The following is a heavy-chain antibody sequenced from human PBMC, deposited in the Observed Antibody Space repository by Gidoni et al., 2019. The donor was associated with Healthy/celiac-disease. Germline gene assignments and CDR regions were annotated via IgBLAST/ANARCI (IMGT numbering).Heavy chain of an antibody. CDR1: GYTFTSYY. Sequence: QVQLVQSGAEVKKPGASLKVSCTPSGYTFTSYYMHWVRQAPGQGLEWMGIINPSGGSKSYAQKFQGRVTMTRDTSTSTVYMELSSLRSEDTAVYYCARDFRDSEDAFDIWGQGTMVTVSS. CDR2: INPSGGSK. V-gene: IGHV1-46*01. J-gene: IGHJ3*02. CDR3: ARDFRDSEDAFDI.